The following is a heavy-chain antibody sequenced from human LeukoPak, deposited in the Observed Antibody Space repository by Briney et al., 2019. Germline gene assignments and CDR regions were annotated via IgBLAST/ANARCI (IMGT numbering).Heavy chain of an antibody. J-gene: IGHJ3*02. Sequence: SETLSLTCPVSGGSVSSGSYYWSWIRQPPGKGLEWIGYIYYSGSTNYNPSLKSRVTISVDTSKNQFSLKLSSVTAADTAVYYCAREWIFGHAFDIWGQGTMVTVSS. D-gene: IGHD3/OR15-3a*01. CDR2: IYYSGST. V-gene: IGHV4-61*01. CDR1: GGSVSSGSYY. CDR3: AREWIFGHAFDI.